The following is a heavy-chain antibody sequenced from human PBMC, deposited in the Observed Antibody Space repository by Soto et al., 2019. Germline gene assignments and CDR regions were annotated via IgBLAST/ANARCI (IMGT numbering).Heavy chain of an antibody. CDR2: IYHSGST. Sequence: SETLSLTCAVSGGSISSGGYSWSWIRQPPGKGLEWIGYIYHSGSTYYNLSLKSRVTISVDRSKNQFSLKLSSVTAADTAVYYCARGIAAAGTPPILFDYWGQGTLVTVSS. V-gene: IGHV4-30-2*01. D-gene: IGHD6-13*01. CDR1: GGSISSGGYS. J-gene: IGHJ4*02. CDR3: ARGIAAAGTPPILFDY.